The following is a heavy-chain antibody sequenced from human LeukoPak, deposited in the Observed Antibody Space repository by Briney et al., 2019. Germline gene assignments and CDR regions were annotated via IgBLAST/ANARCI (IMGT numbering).Heavy chain of an antibody. CDR2: IIPIFGTA. CDR1: GGTFSSYA. CDR3: ARDIVSSSSLGYFDY. J-gene: IGHJ4*02. Sequence: ASVKVSCKASGGTFSSYAISWVRQAPGQGLEWMGGIIPIFGTANYAQKFQGRVTITADESTSTAYMGLRSLRSDDTAVYYCARDIVSSSSLGYFDYWGQGTLVTVSS. D-gene: IGHD6-6*01. V-gene: IGHV1-69*13.